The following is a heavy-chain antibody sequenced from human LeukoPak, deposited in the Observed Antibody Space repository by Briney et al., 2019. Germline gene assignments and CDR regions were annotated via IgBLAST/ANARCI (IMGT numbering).Heavy chain of an antibody. CDR2: ISSSSSYI. D-gene: IGHD6-19*01. Sequence: GGSLRLSCAASGFTFSSYSMNWVRQAPGKGLEWVSSISSSSSYIYYADSVKGRFTISRDNAKNSLYLQMNSLRAEDTAVYYCARGCGPLAVAAQWDWFDPWGQGTLVTVSS. V-gene: IGHV3-21*01. CDR3: ARGCGPLAVAAQWDWFDP. J-gene: IGHJ5*02. CDR1: GFTFSSYS.